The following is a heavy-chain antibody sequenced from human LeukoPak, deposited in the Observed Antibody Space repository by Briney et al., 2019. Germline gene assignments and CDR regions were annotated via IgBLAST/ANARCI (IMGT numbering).Heavy chain of an antibody. Sequence: PGGSLRLSCAASGFTFSSYSMNWVRQAPGKGLEWVSSISSSSSSYIYYADSVKGRFTISRDNAKNSLYLQMNSLRAEDTAVYYCARSTSYCSSTICYSGWFDPWGQGTLVTVSS. V-gene: IGHV3-21*01. CDR1: GFTFSSYS. D-gene: IGHD2-2*01. J-gene: IGHJ5*02. CDR3: ARSTSYCSSTICYSGWFDP. CDR2: ISSSSSSYI.